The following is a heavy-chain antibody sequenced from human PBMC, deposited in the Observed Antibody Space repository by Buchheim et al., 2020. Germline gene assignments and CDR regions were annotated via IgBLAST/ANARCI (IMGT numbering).Heavy chain of an antibody. CDR1: GFTFSHYA. CDR2: ISYDGSTI. CDR3: ARDRGSGWSYYYYGLDV. Sequence: QVQLVESGGGVVQPGRSLRLSCAASGFTFSHYAVHWVRQAPGKGLEWVAVISYDGSTIYYADSVKGRFTFSRDNSKNTLSPQMNSLRAEDTAVYYCARDRGSGWSYYYYGLDVWGQGTT. J-gene: IGHJ6*02. D-gene: IGHD6-19*01. V-gene: IGHV3-30*04.